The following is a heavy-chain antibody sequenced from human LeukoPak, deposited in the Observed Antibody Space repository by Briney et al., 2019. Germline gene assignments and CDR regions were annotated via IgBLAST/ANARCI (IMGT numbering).Heavy chain of an antibody. D-gene: IGHD3-3*01. CDR3: ARGGTIFGVVIIDGYYFDY. V-gene: IGHV4-38-2*02. Sequence: SETLSLTCSVSGYSISSGYYWGWIRQAPGKGLEWIGNLYHSGSTNYNPSLKSRVTISVDTSKNQFSLKLSSVTAADTAVYYCARGGTIFGVVIIDGYYFDYWGQGTLVTVSS. CDR2: LYHSGST. J-gene: IGHJ4*02. CDR1: GYSISSGYY.